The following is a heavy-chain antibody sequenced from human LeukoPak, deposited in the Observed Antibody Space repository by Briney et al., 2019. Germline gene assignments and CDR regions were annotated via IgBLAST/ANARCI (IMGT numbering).Heavy chain of an antibody. CDR1: GYSFTDYY. D-gene: IGHD3-10*01. CDR3: ARGASGSSPDFDY. J-gene: IGHJ4*02. V-gene: IGHV1-2*02. CDR2: INPNSGAT. Sequence: AASVKVSCKASGYSFTDYYVHWVRQAPGQGLEWMGWINPNSGATHHAQKFQGRVTMTRTTSISTAYMELSSLRSDDAALFYCARGASGSSPDFDYWGQGTLVTVSS.